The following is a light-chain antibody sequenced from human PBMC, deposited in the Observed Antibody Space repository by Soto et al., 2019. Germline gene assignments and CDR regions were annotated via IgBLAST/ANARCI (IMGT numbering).Light chain of an antibody. V-gene: IGKV3-11*01. J-gene: IGKJ5*01. CDR1: QGIGDT. CDR3: QQRSNWPPFT. CDR2: DTS. Sequence: EVVMTQSPATLSVSPVEGVTLSCRASQGIGDTLACYQHKPGQTPRLLIYDTSTRATGVPARFSGSGSGTDFTLTISSLEPEDFAVYYCQQRSNWPPFTFGQGTRLEIK.